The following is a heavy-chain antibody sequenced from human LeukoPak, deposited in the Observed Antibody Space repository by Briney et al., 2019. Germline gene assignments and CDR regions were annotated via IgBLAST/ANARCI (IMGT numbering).Heavy chain of an antibody. D-gene: IGHD3-22*01. CDR1: GFTVSSNY. V-gene: IGHV3-66*01. Sequence: PGGSLRLSCAASGFTVSSNYMSWVRQAPGKGLEWVSVIYSGGSTYYADSVKGRFTISRDNSKNTLYLQMNSLRAEDTAVYYCARVTYDSSGYSLDAFDIWGQGTMVTVSS. CDR3: ARVTYDSSGYSLDAFDI. CDR2: IYSGGST. J-gene: IGHJ3*02.